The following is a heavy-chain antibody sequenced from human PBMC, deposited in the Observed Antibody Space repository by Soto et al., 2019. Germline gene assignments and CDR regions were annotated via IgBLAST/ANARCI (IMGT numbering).Heavy chain of an antibody. CDR1: GGSISSSSYY. CDR3: ARHALRGGGGYYDY. J-gene: IGHJ4*02. CDR2: IYYSGST. Sequence: TSETLSLTCTVSGGSISSSSYYWGWIRQPPGKGLEWIGSIYYSGSTYYNPSLKSRVTISVDTSKNQFSLKLSSVTAADTAVYYWARHALRGGGGYYDYWGQGTLVTVSS. D-gene: IGHD3-22*01. V-gene: IGHV4-39*01.